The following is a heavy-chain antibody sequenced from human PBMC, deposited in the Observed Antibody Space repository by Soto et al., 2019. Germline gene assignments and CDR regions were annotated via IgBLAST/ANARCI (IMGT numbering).Heavy chain of an antibody. CDR2: MNPSRGKT. D-gene: IGHD6-13*01. CDR1: GYSFTSLD. Sequence: EASVKVSCKTSGYSFTSLDINWVRQAPGQGPEWMGWMNPSRGKTGYAQKFQDRVIMTRDTSTSTAYMELRSLRYEDTAVYYCGRGVRAGIDHWGQGTLVTVSS. V-gene: IGHV1-8*01. CDR3: GRGVRAGIDH. J-gene: IGHJ4*02.